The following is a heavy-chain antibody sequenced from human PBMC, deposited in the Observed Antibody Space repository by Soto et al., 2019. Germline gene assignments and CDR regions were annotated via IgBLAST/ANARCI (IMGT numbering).Heavy chain of an antibody. CDR3: GRVMRSLLSITALDT. Sequence: ASVQVSCKASVYTFTRDQRYWVRQAPGQGLEWMGMIDPSGGKTNYAQKFQGRVTMTRDTSTSTVYMALSSLRSEDTAIYFCGRVMRSLLSITALDTWGQGTLVTSPQ. CDR1: VYTFTRDQ. V-gene: IGHV1-46*01. CDR2: IDPSGGKT. D-gene: IGHD3-10*01. J-gene: IGHJ5*02.